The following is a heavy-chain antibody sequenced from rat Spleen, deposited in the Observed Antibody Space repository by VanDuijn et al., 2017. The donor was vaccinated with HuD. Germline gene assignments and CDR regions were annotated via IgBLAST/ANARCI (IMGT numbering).Heavy chain of an antibody. J-gene: IGHJ2*01. CDR1: GLSLTSYT. D-gene: IGHD5-1*01. V-gene: IGHV2-6*01. CDR2: ISSGGTP. CDR3: ARGWERLAY. Sequence: QVQLKESGPGLLQPSQTLSLTCTVSGLSLTSYTISWVRQPPGKGLEWIGAISSGGTPYYNSTLKSRPSISRDTSKSQLFLKMHSLQTEDTAMYFCARGWERLAYWGQGVMVTVSS.